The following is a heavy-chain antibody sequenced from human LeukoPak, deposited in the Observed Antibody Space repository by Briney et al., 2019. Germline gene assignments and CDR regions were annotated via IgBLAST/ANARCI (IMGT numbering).Heavy chain of an antibody. CDR2: ISGSGGST. D-gene: IGHD4-17*01. V-gene: IGHV3-23*01. Sequence: QAGGSLRLSCAASGFTFSSYAMSWVRQAPGKGLEWVSAISGSGGSTYYADSVKGRFTISRDNSKNTLYLQMDSLRAEDTAVYYCARDLGAYGDYGSYYYYGMDVWGQGTTVTVSS. CDR3: ARDLGAYGDYGSYYYYGMDV. J-gene: IGHJ6*02. CDR1: GFTFSSYA.